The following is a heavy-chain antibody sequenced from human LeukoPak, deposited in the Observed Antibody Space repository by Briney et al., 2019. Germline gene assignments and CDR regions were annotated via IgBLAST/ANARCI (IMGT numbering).Heavy chain of an antibody. CDR2: INVGNGDT. Sequence: ASVKVSCKTSGYTFTNNAVHWVRQAPGQRLEFVGWINVGNGDTQYSQKFQGRVTITRDASASTAYMELSSLRSEDTAVYYCTRDMYYGSGGVFAPGGQGPLVTVSS. CDR3: TRDMYYGSGGVFAP. J-gene: IGHJ5*02. V-gene: IGHV1-3*01. D-gene: IGHD3-10*01. CDR1: GYTFTNNA.